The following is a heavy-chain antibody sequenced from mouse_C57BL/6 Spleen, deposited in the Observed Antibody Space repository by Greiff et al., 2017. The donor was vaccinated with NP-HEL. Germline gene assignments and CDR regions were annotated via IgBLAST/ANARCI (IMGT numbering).Heavy chain of an antibody. J-gene: IGHJ3*01. CDR1: GFTFSDYG. V-gene: IGHV5-17*01. CDR2: ISSGSSTI. D-gene: IGHD2-4*01. CDR3: ARSCPLYDYDWFAY. Sequence: DVMLVESGGGLVKPGGSLKLSCAASGFTFSDYGMHWVRQAPEKGLEWVAYISSGSSTIYYADTVKGRFTISRDNAKNTLFLQMTSLRSEDTAMYYCARSCPLYDYDWFAYWGQGTLVTVSA.